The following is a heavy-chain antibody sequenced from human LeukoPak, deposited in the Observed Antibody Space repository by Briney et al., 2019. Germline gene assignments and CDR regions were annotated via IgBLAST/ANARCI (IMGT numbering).Heavy chain of an antibody. J-gene: IGHJ5*02. D-gene: IGHD3-10*01. Sequence: SETLSLTCTVSGGSISSSSYYWGWIRQPPGKGLEWIGSIYHSGSTYHNPSLKSRVTISVDTSKNQFSLKLSSVTAADTAVYYCARDIPTMVRGVIIRGWFDPWGQGTLVTVSS. CDR3: ARDIPTMVRGVIIRGWFDP. V-gene: IGHV4-39*07. CDR1: GGSISSSSYY. CDR2: IYHSGST.